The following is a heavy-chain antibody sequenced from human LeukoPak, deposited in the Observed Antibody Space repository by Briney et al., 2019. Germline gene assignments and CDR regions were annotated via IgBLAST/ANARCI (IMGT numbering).Heavy chain of an antibody. V-gene: IGHV3-30*04. Sequence: PGGSLRLSCAASGFTFSSYAMHWVRQAPGKGLEGVAVISYDGSNKYYADSVKGRFTISRDNSKNTLYLQMNSLRAEDTAVYYCARSDYDSSGYYYFLRYWGQGTLVTVSS. D-gene: IGHD3-22*01. J-gene: IGHJ4*02. CDR3: ARSDYDSSGYYYFLRY. CDR2: ISYDGSNK. CDR1: GFTFSSYA.